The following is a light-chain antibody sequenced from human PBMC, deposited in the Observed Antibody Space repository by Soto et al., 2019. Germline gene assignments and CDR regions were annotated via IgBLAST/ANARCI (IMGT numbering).Light chain of an antibody. CDR3: ETWVSNTYV. CDR2: LEGSGNY. J-gene: IGLJ1*01. V-gene: IGLV4-60*02. Sequence: QSVLTQSSSASASLGSSVKLTCTLSSGHSSYIIAWHQQQTGNAPRHLMKLEGSGNYNTGSGVPDRFSGSSSGADRYLTIPNLQFEDEADYYCETWVSNTYVFGTGTKVTVL. CDR1: SGHSSYI.